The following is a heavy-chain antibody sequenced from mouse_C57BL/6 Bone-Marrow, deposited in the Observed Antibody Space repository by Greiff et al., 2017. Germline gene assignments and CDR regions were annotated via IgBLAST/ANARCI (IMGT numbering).Heavy chain of an antibody. V-gene: IGHV1-39*01. D-gene: IGHD2-4*01. CDR1: GYSFTDYN. Sequence: VQLQQPGPELVKPGASVKISCKASGYSFTDYNMNWVKQSNGKSLERIGVINPNYGTTSYNQKFKGKATLTVDQSSSTAYMQLNSLTSEDSAVYCGTKGYDYDYAMDYWGQGTSVTVSS. CDR2: INPNYGTT. J-gene: IGHJ4*01. CDR3: TKGYDYDYAMDY.